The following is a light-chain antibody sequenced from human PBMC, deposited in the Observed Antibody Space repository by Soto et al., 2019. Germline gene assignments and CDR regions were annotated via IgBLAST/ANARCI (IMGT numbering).Light chain of an antibody. J-gene: IGKJ1*01. CDR2: SAT. Sequence: AIQMTQSPTALSASVGDRVFITCRASQDISKDLGWYQQKPGKAPKFLIYSATSTQSGVPSTFSGSGFGTDFTLTISSLQPEDFATYYCLQDHDYPLTFAQGTKVEF. CDR1: QDISKD. V-gene: IGKV1-6*01. CDR3: LQDHDYPLT.